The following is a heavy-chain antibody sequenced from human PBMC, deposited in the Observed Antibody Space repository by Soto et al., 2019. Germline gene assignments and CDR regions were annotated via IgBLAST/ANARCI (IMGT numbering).Heavy chain of an antibody. V-gene: IGHV4-59*01. Sequence: SETLSLTCAVYGGSFSGYYWSWIRQPPGKGLEWIGYIYYSGSTNYNPSLKSRVTISVDTSKNQFSLKLSSVTAADTAVYYCARDRYDYVWGSYLSNWFDPWGQGTLVTVPQ. D-gene: IGHD3-16*02. J-gene: IGHJ5*02. CDR1: GGSFSGYY. CDR2: IYYSGST. CDR3: ARDRYDYVWGSYLSNWFDP.